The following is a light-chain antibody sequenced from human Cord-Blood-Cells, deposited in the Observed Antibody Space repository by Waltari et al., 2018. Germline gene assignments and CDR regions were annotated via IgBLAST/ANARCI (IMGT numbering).Light chain of an antibody. Sequence: DIVMTQSPDSLAVSLGERATINCKSSQSVLYSSNNKNYLAWYQQKQGQPPKLLIYWASTRESRVPDRFSGSGSGTDFTLTSSSLQAEDVAVYYCQQYYSTPQTFGQGTKVEIK. CDR3: QQYYSTPQT. J-gene: IGKJ1*01. V-gene: IGKV4-1*01. CDR2: WAS. CDR1: QSVLYSSNNKNY.